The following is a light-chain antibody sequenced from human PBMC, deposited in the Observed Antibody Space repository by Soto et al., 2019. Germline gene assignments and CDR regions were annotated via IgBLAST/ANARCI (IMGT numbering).Light chain of an antibody. J-gene: IGKJ1*01. V-gene: IGKV1-5*01. Sequence: DFQMTQSPSTLSASVGDRVTITCRASQNISNWVAWYQQKPGKAPKFLIYDASTLQRGVSSRFSGSGFGTEFSLTINSLQPDDSGSYYCQYTRTFGQGTKVEVK. CDR3: QYTRT. CDR2: DAS. CDR1: QNISNW.